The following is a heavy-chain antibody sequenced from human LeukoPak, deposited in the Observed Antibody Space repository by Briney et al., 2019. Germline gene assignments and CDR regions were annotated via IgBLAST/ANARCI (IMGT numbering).Heavy chain of an antibody. J-gene: IGHJ4*02. CDR2: ISGSGGST. Sequence: GGSLRLSCAASGFTFSSYAMSWVRQAPGKGLEWVSAISGSGGSTYYADSVKGRFTISRDNSKITLYLQMNSLRAEDTAVYYCAKDWYDYIWGSYRVPFDYWGQGTLVTVSS. CDR1: GFTFSSYA. D-gene: IGHD3-16*02. CDR3: AKDWYDYIWGSYRVPFDY. V-gene: IGHV3-23*01.